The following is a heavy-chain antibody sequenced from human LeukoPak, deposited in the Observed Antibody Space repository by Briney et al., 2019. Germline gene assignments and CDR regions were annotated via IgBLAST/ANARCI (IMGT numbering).Heavy chain of an antibody. CDR1: GGTFSSYA. J-gene: IGHJ4*02. Sequence: SLTVSRKASGGTFSSYAISWLRQAPGQGLKWMGGIIPIFGTANYAQKFQGRVTITTDESTSTAYMELSSLRSEDTAVYYCARDQVGATGFDYWGQGTLVTVSS. CDR2: IIPIFGTA. CDR3: ARDQVGATGFDY. D-gene: IGHD1-26*01. V-gene: IGHV1-69*05.